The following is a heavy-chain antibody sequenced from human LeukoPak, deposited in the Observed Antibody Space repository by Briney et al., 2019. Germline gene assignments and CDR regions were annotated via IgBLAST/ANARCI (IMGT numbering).Heavy chain of an antibody. CDR1: AFTFTNYA. CDR2: ISSSSSYI. CDR3: ARDLGILAFDI. Sequence: GGSLRPSCSASAFTFTNYAMNWVRQAPGKGLEWVSSISSSSSYIYYADSVKGRFTISRDNAKNSLYLQMNSLRAEDTAVYYCARDLGILAFDIWGQGTMVTVSS. V-gene: IGHV3-21*01. D-gene: IGHD6-13*01. J-gene: IGHJ3*02.